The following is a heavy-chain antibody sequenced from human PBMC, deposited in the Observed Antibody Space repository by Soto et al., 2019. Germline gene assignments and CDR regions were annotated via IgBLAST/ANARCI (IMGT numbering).Heavy chain of an antibody. J-gene: IGHJ4*02. Sequence: GGSLRLSCAASGFTFSDRYMDWVRHAPGKGLEWVGRTKNKANSYTTEYAASVKGRFTISRDYSRDPVYLQVNSLKTDDTAVYYCTIEGAYPGPDFDYWGQGTLVTVSS. CDR2: TKNKANSYTT. CDR1: GFTFSDRY. CDR3: TIEGAYPGPDFDY. V-gene: IGHV3-72*01. D-gene: IGHD3-16*01.